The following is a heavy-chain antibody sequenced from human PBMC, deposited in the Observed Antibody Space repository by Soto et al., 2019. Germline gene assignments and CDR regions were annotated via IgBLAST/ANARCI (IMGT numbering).Heavy chain of an antibody. CDR1: GGTFSSYA. V-gene: IGHV1-69*01. CDR2: IIPIFGTA. CDR3: ASMTSEAAAGPGALDY. J-gene: IGHJ4*02. Sequence: QVQLVQSGAEVKKPGSSVKVSCKASGGTFSSYAISWVRQAPGQGLEWMGGIIPIFGTANYAQKFQGRVTITADESTSTAYMEVSSLRSEDTAVYYCASMTSEAAAGPGALDYWGQGTLVTVSS. D-gene: IGHD6-13*01.